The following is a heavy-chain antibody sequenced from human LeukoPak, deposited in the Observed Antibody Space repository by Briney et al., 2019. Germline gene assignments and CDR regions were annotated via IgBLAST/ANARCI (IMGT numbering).Heavy chain of an antibody. V-gene: IGHV3-48*03. CDR2: ISSSGNGDTI. CDR1: GFTFSTYE. J-gene: IGHJ3*02. Sequence: GGSLRLSCAASGFTFSTYEMNWVRQAPRKGLEWVSYISSSGNGDTIYQPDSVKGRFTISRDNAENSLYLQMNSLRAEDTAVYFCARARGDWDAFDIWGRGTMVTVSS. D-gene: IGHD2-21*02. CDR3: ARARGDWDAFDI.